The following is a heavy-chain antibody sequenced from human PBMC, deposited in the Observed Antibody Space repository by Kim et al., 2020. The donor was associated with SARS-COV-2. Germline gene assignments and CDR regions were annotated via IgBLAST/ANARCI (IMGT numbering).Heavy chain of an antibody. Sequence: GGSLRLSCAASGFTFSSYSMNWVRQAPGKGLEWVSYITISSSTISYADSVKGRFTISRDNAKNSLYLQMNSLRDEDTAVYYCARVTSYSSGWYWGDASVDAFDIWGQGTMVTVSS. CDR2: ITISSSTI. CDR3: ARVTSYSSGWYWGDASVDAFDI. J-gene: IGHJ3*02. V-gene: IGHV3-48*02. CDR1: GFTFSSYS. D-gene: IGHD6-19*01.